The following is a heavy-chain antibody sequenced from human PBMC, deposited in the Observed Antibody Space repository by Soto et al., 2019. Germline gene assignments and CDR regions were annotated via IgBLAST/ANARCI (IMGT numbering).Heavy chain of an antibody. J-gene: IGHJ4*02. D-gene: IGHD3-22*01. CDR3: AGSITMIVVAPGY. V-gene: IGHV4-38-2*02. CDR1: GYSISSGYY. CDR2: IYHSGST. Sequence: SETLSLTCTVSGYSISSGYYWGWIRQPPGKGLEWIGSIYHSGSTYYNPSLKSRVTISVDTSKNQISLKLSSVTAADTAVYYCAGSITMIVVAPGYWGQGTLVTVSS.